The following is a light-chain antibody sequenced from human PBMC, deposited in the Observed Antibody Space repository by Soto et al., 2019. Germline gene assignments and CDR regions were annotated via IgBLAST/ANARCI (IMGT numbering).Light chain of an antibody. V-gene: IGKV3-20*01. CDR1: QSVSSSY. CDR2: GAS. Sequence: EIVLTQSPGTLSLSPGERATLSCRASQSVSSSYLAWYQQKPGQAPRPLIYGASSRATGIPDRFSGSGSGTDXXLTXXRLEPEDFAXYYCLQYGSSPYTFGQGTKLEIK. J-gene: IGKJ2*01. CDR3: LQYGSSPYT.